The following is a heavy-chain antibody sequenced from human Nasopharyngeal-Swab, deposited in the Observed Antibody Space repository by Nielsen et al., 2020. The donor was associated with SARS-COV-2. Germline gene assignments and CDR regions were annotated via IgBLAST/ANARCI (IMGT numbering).Heavy chain of an antibody. Sequence: VRQAPGKGLEWGAVIWTDGSNKYYADSVKGRFTISRDNSKNTLYLQMNSLRAEDTAVYYCARVPGDTAMASDYWGQGTLVTVSS. CDR2: IWTDGSNK. D-gene: IGHD5-18*01. J-gene: IGHJ4*02. CDR3: ARVPGDTAMASDY. V-gene: IGHV3-33*01.